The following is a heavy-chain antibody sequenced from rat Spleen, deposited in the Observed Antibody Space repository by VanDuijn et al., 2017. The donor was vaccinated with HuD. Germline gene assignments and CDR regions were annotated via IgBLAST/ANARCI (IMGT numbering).Heavy chain of an antibody. J-gene: IGHJ3*01. V-gene: IGHV5-35*01. Sequence: EVQLVESGGGLVQPGSPLKLSCAASGFTFSSNWLNWIRQAPGKGLEWVATINPDGSFTYYPDTVKGRFVIPKDNAKNPGSLQMNNLRSEDTAMYYCAAGGLGGRNWFAYWGQGTLVTVSS. CDR3: AAGGLGGRNWFAY. CDR1: GFTFSSNW. D-gene: IGHD5-1*01. CDR2: INPDGSFT.